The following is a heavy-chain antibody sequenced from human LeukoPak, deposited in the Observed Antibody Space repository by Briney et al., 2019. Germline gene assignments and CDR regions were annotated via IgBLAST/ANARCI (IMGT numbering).Heavy chain of an antibody. V-gene: IGHV3-30-3*01. CDR2: ISYDGSNK. D-gene: IGHD3-3*01. Sequence: PGGSLRLSCVASGFTFNTYAIHWVRQAPGKGLEWVAVISYDGSNKYYEDSVKGRFTISSDNSKNTLYLQMNSLRAEDMAVYYCAREEWYYFDYWGQGTLVTVSS. J-gene: IGHJ4*02. CDR1: GFTFNTYA. CDR3: AREEWYYFDY.